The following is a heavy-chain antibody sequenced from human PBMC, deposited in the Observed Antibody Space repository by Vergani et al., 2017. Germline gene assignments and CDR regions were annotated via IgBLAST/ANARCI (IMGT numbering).Heavy chain of an antibody. V-gene: IGHV1-18*01. CDR1: GYTFTSYG. Sequence: QVQLVQSGAEVKKPGASVKVSCKASGYTFTSYGISWVRQAPGQGLEWMGWISAYNGNTNYAQKLQGRVTMTTDTSTSTAYMELRSLRSDDTAVYYCARDPNGYYGSGSADDAFDIWGQVTMVTVSS. J-gene: IGHJ3*02. CDR2: ISAYNGNT. CDR3: ARDPNGYYGSGSADDAFDI. D-gene: IGHD3-10*01.